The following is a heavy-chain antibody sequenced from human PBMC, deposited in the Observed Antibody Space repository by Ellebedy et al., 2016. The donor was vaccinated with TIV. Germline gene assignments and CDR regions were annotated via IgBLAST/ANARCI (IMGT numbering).Heavy chain of an antibody. J-gene: IGHJ3*02. CDR2: MRQDGGDK. V-gene: IGHV3-7*01. D-gene: IGHD4-17*01. CDR3: ATDGSYGDYLSPTHAFEM. Sequence: GESLKISCVASGFSFSSYWMSWVRQAPGKGLEWVANMRQDGGDKYYVDSVKGRFTVSRDNAKNSLFLQMNSLRAEDTAVYYCATDGSYGDYLSPTHAFEMWGQGTMLTVSS. CDR1: GFSFSSYW.